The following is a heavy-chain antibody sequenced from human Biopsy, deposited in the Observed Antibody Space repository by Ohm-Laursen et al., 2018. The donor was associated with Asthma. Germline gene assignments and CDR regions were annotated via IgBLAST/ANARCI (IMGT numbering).Heavy chain of an antibody. J-gene: IGHJ6*02. CDR1: GYTFNSAG. D-gene: IGHD3-10*01. V-gene: IGHV1-18*01. Sequence: SSVKVSCKTSGYTFNSAGITWVRQAPGQGLEWMGWISVYNGNTKVAQKLQDRVTMITDTSTSTAYMELRSLRSDDPAVYFCARAVDYSHYYGIDVWGQGTTVTVS. CDR3: ARAVDYSHYYGIDV. CDR2: ISVYNGNT.